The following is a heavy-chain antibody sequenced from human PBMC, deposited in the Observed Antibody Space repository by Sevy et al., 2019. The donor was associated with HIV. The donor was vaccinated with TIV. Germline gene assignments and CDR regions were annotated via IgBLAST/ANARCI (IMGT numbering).Heavy chain of an antibody. V-gene: IGHV4-59*01. CDR1: GDSISNDY. J-gene: IGHJ4*02. CDR2: IYYSGST. Sequence: SETLSLTCTVSGDSISNDYWGWIRQPPGKGLEWIGYIYYSGSTNYNPSLKSRVTISLDTSKNQFSVKLSSVTAADTAVYYCARGTFSYGYWREFDYWGQGTLVTVSS. D-gene: IGHD5-18*01. CDR3: ARGTFSYGYWREFDY.